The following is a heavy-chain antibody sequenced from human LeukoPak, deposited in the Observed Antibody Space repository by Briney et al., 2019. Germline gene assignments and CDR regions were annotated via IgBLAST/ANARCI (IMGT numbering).Heavy chain of an antibody. V-gene: IGHV3-23*01. CDR2: ISGSGTTT. D-gene: IGHD3-22*01. CDR3: AKAFGYESSGYEYYFGS. CDR1: GFTFSNYD. Sequence: GGTLRLSCAASGFTFSNYDMTWVRQAPGKGLEWVSGISGSGTTTYYADSVKGRFTISRDKSKKTLYLQMNSLRAEDTALYYCAKAFGYESSGYEYYFGSWGQGTLVTVSS. J-gene: IGHJ4*02.